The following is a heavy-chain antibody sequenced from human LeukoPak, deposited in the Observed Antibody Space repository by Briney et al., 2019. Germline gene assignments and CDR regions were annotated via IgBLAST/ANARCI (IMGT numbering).Heavy chain of an antibody. D-gene: IGHD3-16*01. CDR3: ARGVPGGLDY. Sequence: PGGSLRLSCAASGFTFSSYAMTWVRQAPGMGLEWVSTISSSGGSTYYADSVKGRFTISRDNSKNTLYLQMNSLRAEDTAVYYCARGVPGGLDYWGQGALVTVSS. J-gene: IGHJ4*02. V-gene: IGHV3-23*01. CDR1: GFTFSSYA. CDR2: ISSSGGST.